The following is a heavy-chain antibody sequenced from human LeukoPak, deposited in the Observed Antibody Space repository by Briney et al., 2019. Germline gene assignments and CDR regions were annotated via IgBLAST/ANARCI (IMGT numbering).Heavy chain of an antibody. Sequence: GASVKVSCKASGGTFSSYAMSWVRQAPGQGLEWMGGIIPIFGTANYAQKFQGRVTITADESTSTAYMELSSLRSEDTAVYYCARAQAIAVAGGGHFDYWGQGTLVTVSS. V-gene: IGHV1-69*13. CDR2: IIPIFGTA. J-gene: IGHJ4*02. CDR1: GGTFSSYA. CDR3: ARAQAIAVAGGGHFDY. D-gene: IGHD6-19*01.